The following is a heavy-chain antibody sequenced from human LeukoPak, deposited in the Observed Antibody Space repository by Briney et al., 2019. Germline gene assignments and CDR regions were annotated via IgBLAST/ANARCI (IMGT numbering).Heavy chain of an antibody. J-gene: IGHJ3*02. CDR1: GGSFSGYY. Sequence: SETLSLTCAVYGGSFSGYYWSWIRHPPGKGLEWIGEINHSGSTNYNPSLKSRDTISVDTSKNQFSLKLSSVTAADTAVYYCAKRPDAFDIWGQGTMVTVSS. CDR2: INHSGST. V-gene: IGHV4-34*01. CDR3: AKRPDAFDI.